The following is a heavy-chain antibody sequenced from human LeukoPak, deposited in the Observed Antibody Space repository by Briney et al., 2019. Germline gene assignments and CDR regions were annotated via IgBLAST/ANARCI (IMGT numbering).Heavy chain of an antibody. Sequence: ASVKVSCKASGYTFTGYYMHWVRQDPGQGLEWMGWINPNSGGTNYAQKFQGRVTMTRDTSISTAYMELSRLRSDDTAVYYCARAGSSGYRGDYYYYGMDVWGQGPTVTVSS. CDR3: ARAGSSGYRGDYYYYGMDV. CDR1: GYTFTGYY. J-gene: IGHJ6*02. CDR2: INPNSGGT. D-gene: IGHD3-22*01. V-gene: IGHV1-2*02.